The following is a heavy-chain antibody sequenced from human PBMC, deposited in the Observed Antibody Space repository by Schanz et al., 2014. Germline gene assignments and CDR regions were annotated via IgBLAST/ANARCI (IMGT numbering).Heavy chain of an antibody. J-gene: IGHJ4*01. CDR1: GFTFSSYS. Sequence: VQLVESGGGLVQPGGSLRLSCAASGFTFSSYSMNWVRQAPGKGLEWVSYISGTTTYTNYADSVKGRFTISRDNSENTLYLQMNSLRAEDTAVYYCAREQIMAAAGLVDYWGHGTLVTVSS. CDR2: ISGTTTYT. V-gene: IGHV3-21*05. D-gene: IGHD6-13*01. CDR3: AREQIMAAAGLVDY.